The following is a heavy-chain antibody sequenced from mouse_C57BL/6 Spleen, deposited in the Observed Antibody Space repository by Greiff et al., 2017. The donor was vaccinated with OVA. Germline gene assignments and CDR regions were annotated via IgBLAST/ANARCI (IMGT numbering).Heavy chain of an antibody. CDR3: ARGGYDEVFAY. J-gene: IGHJ3*01. D-gene: IGHD2-2*01. Sequence: VQLQQSGPELVKPGASVKIPCKASGYTFTDYNMDWVKQSHGKSLEWIGDINPNNGGTIYNQKFKGKATLTVAKSSSTAYMELRSLTSEDTAVYYCARGGYDEVFAYWGQGTLVTVSA. CDR2: INPNNGGT. V-gene: IGHV1-18*01. CDR1: GYTFTDYN.